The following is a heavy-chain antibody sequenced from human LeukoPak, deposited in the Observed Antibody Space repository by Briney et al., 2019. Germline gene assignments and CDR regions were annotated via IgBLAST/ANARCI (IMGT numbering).Heavy chain of an antibody. D-gene: IGHD3-10*01. V-gene: IGHV4-30-2*01. Sequence: SQTLSLTCTVSGGSISSGGYYWSWIRQPPGKGLEWIGYIYHSGSTYYNPSLKSRVTISVDRSKNQFSLKLSSVTAADTAVYYCARGVYYGSGSYYNYFDYWGQGTLVTVSS. CDR2: IYHSGST. CDR3: ARGVYYGSGSYYNYFDY. J-gene: IGHJ4*02. CDR1: GGSISSGGYY.